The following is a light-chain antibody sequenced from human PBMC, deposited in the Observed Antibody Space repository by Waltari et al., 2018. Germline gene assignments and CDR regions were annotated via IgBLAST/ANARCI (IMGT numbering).Light chain of an antibody. J-gene: IGKJ1*01. CDR2: GAS. CDR1: QHIRDW. CDR3: QQYNGYFTWT. V-gene: IGKV1-5*01. Sequence: DVQMTQSPSTLSASVGDRVTITCRARQHIRDWLAWYQQRPGKAPRLLIYGASTLQTGVPARFSGSGSGTEFTLTINSLQPDDFATYYCQQYNGYFTWTFGQGTKVEIK.